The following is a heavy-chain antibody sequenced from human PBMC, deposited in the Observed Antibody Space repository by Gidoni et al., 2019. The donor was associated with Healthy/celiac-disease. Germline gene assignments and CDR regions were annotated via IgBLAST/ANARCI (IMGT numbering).Heavy chain of an antibody. J-gene: IGHJ4*02. Sequence: EVQLVESGGGLVQPGRSLRPSCAASGFTFDDYAMHWVRQAPGKGLEWVSCISWNSGSIGYADSVKGRFTISRDNAKNSLYLQMNSLRAEDTALYYCATGGTAMADPFDYWGQGTLVTVSS. CDR2: ISWNSGSI. D-gene: IGHD5-18*01. V-gene: IGHV3-9*01. CDR3: ATGGTAMADPFDY. CDR1: GFTFDDYA.